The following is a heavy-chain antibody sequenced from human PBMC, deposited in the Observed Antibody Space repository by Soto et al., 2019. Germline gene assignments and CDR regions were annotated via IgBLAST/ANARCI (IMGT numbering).Heavy chain of an antibody. Sequence: PGGSLRLSCAASGFTFSSYSMNWVRQAPGKGLEWVSYISSSSSTIYYADSVKGRFTISRDNAKNTLYLQMNSLRAEDTAVYYCARLSGTMMLDAFDIWGQGTMVTVSS. V-gene: IGHV3-48*04. CDR1: GFTFSSYS. CDR3: ARLSGTMMLDAFDI. D-gene: IGHD1-1*01. CDR2: ISSSSSTI. J-gene: IGHJ3*02.